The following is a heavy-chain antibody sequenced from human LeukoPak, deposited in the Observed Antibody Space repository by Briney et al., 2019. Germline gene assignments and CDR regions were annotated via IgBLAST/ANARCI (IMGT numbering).Heavy chain of an antibody. V-gene: IGHV3-48*03. CDR3: ARASGVGFDY. CDR2: ISSSGSTI. J-gene: IGHJ4*02. Sequence: PGGSLRLSCAASGFTFSSYEMNWVRQAPGKGLEWVPYISSSGSTIYYADSVKGRFTISRDNAKNSLYLQMNSLRAEDTAVYYCARASGVGFDYWGQGTLVTVSS. D-gene: IGHD3-10*01. CDR1: GFTFSSYE.